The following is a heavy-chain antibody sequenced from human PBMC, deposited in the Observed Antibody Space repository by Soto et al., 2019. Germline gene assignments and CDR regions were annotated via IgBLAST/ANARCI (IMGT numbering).Heavy chain of an antibody. CDR3: AMGSGSDKFDY. CDR2: ISYDGSNK. V-gene: IGHV3-30*03. J-gene: IGHJ4*02. Sequence: QVQLVESGGGVVQPGRSLRLSCAASGFTFSSYGMHWVRQAPGKGLEWVAVISYDGSNKYYADSVKGRFTISRDNSKNTLYRQMNSLRAEDTAVYYCAMGSGSDKFDYWGQGTLVTVSS. D-gene: IGHD3-10*01. CDR1: GFTFSSYG.